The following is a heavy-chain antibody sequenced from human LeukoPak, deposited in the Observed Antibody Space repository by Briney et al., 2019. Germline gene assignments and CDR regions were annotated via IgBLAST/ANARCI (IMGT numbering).Heavy chain of an antibody. J-gene: IGHJ4*02. D-gene: IGHD3-10*01. CDR1: GGSISSSSYY. CDR3: AREPLDTYYYGSGSYPPGFPNDY. CDR2: IYYSGST. Sequence: SETLSLTCTVSGGSISSSSYYWGWIRQPPGKGLEWIGSIYYSGSTYYNPSLKSRVTISVDTSKNQFSLKLSSVTAADTAVYYCAREPLDTYYYGSGSYPPGFPNDYWGQGTLVTVSS. V-gene: IGHV4-39*02.